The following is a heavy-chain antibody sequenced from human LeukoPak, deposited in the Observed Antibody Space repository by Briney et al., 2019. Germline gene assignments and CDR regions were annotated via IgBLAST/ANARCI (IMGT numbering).Heavy chain of an antibody. CDR3: ARAGGSLGYFFDY. CDR2: IKQDGSEK. D-gene: IGHD6-25*01. J-gene: IGHJ4*02. Sequence: GGSLRLSCAASGFTFSSYWMSWVRQAPGKGLEWVANIKQDGSEKYYVDSVKGRFTISRDNAKNSLYLQMNSLRAEDTAVYYCARAGGSLGYFFDYWGQGTLVTVSS. V-gene: IGHV3-7*04. CDR1: GFTFSSYW.